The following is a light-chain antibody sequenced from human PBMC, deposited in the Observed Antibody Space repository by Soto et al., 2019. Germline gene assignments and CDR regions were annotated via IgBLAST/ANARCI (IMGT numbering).Light chain of an antibody. V-gene: IGLV2-23*01. Sequence: QSALTQPASVSGSPGQSITISCTRTSNDFGTYYFVSWYQQHPDKAPKLIIYDGTERPSGVSNRFSGSKSGNTASLTISRLQAEDEAHYYCCSYATYNMILGGGTQLTVL. CDR3: CSYATYNMI. CDR1: SNDFGTYYF. CDR2: DGT. J-gene: IGLJ2*01.